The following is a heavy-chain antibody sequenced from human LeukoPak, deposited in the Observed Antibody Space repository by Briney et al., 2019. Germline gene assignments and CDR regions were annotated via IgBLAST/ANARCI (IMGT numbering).Heavy chain of an antibody. D-gene: IGHD5-24*01. V-gene: IGHV3-48*03. Sequence: GXSLRLSCAASGFTFSSYEMNWVRQAPGKGLEWVSYISSSGSTIYYADSVKGRFTISRDNAKNSLYLQMNSLRAEDTAVYYCARTDGYKTDYWGQGTLVTVSS. CDR1: GFTFSSYE. J-gene: IGHJ4*02. CDR3: ARTDGYKTDY. CDR2: ISSSGSTI.